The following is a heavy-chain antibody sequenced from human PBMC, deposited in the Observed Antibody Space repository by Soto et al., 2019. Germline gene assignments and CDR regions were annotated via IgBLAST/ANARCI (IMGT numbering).Heavy chain of an antibody. CDR3: AKGKTSGWYYFDF. J-gene: IGHJ4*02. D-gene: IGHD6-19*01. CDR2: ISGSGGST. CDR1: GFTFDNCA. V-gene: IGHV3-23*01. Sequence: PGGSLRLSCAASGFTFDNCAMSWVRQAPGKGLEWILGISGSGGSTYYADSVKGRFTISRDNSKNTVYLQMNSLRADDTAVYYCAKGKTSGWYYFDFWGKGTLVTVSS.